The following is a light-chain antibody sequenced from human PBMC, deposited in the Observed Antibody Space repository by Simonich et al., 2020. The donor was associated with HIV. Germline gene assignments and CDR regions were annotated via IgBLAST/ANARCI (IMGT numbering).Light chain of an antibody. CDR2: KSS. V-gene: IGKV1-5*03. CDR1: QSISSW. CDR3: QQYNSYSYT. J-gene: IGKJ2*01. Sequence: DIQMTQSPSTLPASVGDRVTITCRASQSISSWLAWYQQKPGKAPKLLIYKSSSLESGVPSRFSGSRSGTEFTLTISSLQPDDFATYYCQQYNSYSYTFGQGTKLEIK.